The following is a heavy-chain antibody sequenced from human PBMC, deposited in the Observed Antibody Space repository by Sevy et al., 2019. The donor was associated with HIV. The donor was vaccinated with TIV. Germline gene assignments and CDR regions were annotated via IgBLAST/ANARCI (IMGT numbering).Heavy chain of an antibody. CDR2: IYSGGST. D-gene: IGHD6-13*01. CDR3: ARGGLDSNWFRSFDY. J-gene: IGHJ4*02. V-gene: IGHV3-53*01. CDR1: GLTVDSNY. Sequence: GGSLRLSCAVSGLTVDSNYMSWVRQAPGKGLEWVSIIYSGGSTYYADSVKGRFTISTDNSKNTLDLQMNSLRAEETAVYYCARGGLDSNWFRSFDYWGQGTLVTVSS.